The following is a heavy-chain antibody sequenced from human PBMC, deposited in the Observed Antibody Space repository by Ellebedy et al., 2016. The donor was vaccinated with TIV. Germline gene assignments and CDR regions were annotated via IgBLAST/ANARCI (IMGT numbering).Heavy chain of an antibody. CDR2: ISAYNGNT. J-gene: IGHJ2*01. CDR3: ERLAHDLYDIFTGFYRQGWYFDL. V-gene: IGHV1-18*01. Sequence: AASVKVSCKAPGYTFTNYGITWVRQAPGQGLEWMGWISAYNGNTNYAQKFQGRVTMTTDTSTSTAYMELRSLISDDTAVYYCERLAHDLYDIFTGFYRQGWYFDLWGRGTLVTVSS. CDR1: GYTFTNYG. D-gene: IGHD3-9*01.